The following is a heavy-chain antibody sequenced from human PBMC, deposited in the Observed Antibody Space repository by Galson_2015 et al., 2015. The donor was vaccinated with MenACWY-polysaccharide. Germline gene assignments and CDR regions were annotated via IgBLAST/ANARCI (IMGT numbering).Heavy chain of an antibody. J-gene: IGHJ4*02. V-gene: IGHV3-7*04. CDR3: ARGDSSWSNFDY. CDR2: IKEDGSEK. CDR1: GFTFTRYW. D-gene: IGHD6-6*01. Sequence: SLRLSCAASGFTFTRYWMSWVRQAPGKGLAWVANIKEDGSEKSYVDSVKGRFTISRDNAKNSLYLQMDSLRAEDTAAYYCARGDSSWSNFDYWGQGILVTVSS.